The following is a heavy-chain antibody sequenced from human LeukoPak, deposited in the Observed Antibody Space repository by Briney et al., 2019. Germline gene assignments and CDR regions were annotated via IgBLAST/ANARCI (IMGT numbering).Heavy chain of an antibody. CDR1: GGTFSSYA. V-gene: IGHV1-18*01. Sequence: GASVKVSCKASGGTFSSYAISWVRQAPGQGLEWMGWISAYNGNTNYAQKLQGRVTMTTDTSTSTAYMELRSLRSDDTAVYYCARGHSPQYYYDSSGYYLGYWGQGTLVTVSS. D-gene: IGHD3-22*01. J-gene: IGHJ4*02. CDR3: ARGHSPQYYYDSSGYYLGY. CDR2: ISAYNGNT.